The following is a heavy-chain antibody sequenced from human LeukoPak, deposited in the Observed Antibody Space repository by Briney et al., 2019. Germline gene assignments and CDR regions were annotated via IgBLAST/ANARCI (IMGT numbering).Heavy chain of an antibody. CDR3: AKAGMSTLTWFDY. Sequence: GGSLRLSCAASGFIFSSYDMSWVRQAPGKGLEWVSAISSSGDSTHYGDSVKGRFTISRDNSKNTLSLQMNSLRVEDTAVYYCAKAGMSTLTWFDYWGQGVLVTVSS. V-gene: IGHV3-23*01. CDR2: ISSSGDST. CDR1: GFIFSSYD. D-gene: IGHD5-24*01. J-gene: IGHJ4*02.